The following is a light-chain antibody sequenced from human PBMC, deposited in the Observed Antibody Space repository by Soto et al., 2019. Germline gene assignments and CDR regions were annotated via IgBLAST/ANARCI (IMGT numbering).Light chain of an antibody. V-gene: IGLV1-47*02. J-gene: IGLJ2*01. CDR3: AAWDERLRGLV. CDR2: GNN. CDR1: SSSIGSNS. Sequence: QSVLTQPPSASGTAGQRVTISCSGSSSSIGSNSVNWFQQLPGTAPKVLIYGNNQRPSGVPDRFSGSKSGTSASLAISGLRSEDEADYYCAAWDERLRGLVFGGGTKLTVL.